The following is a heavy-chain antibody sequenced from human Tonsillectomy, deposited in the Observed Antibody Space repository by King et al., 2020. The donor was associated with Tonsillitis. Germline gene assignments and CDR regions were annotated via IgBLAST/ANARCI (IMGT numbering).Heavy chain of an antibody. CDR2: ISYDGSNK. V-gene: IGHV3-30*18. J-gene: IGHJ4*02. CDR1: GFTFSSYG. CDR3: AKEAYEGKPFDY. D-gene: IGHD2-8*01. Sequence: QVQLVESGGGVVQPGRSLRLSCAASGFTFSSYGMHWVRQAPGKGLEWVAVISYDGSNKYYADSVKGRFSITRDNSKNTLYLQMNSLRAEDTAVYYCAKEAYEGKPFDYWGQGTLVTVSS.